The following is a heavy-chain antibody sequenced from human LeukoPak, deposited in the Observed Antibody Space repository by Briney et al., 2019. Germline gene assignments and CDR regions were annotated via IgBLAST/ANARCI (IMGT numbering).Heavy chain of an antibody. CDR3: ARVGRWLQPYYFDY. D-gene: IGHD5-24*01. CDR1: GFTFSSYG. J-gene: IGHJ4*02. V-gene: IGHV3-30*19. CDR2: ISYDGSNK. Sequence: PGGSLRLSCAASGFTFSSYGMHWVRQAPGKGLEWVAVISYDGSNKYYADSVKGRFTISRDNSKNTLYLQMNSLRAEDTAVYYCARVGRWLQPYYFDYWGQGTLVTVSS.